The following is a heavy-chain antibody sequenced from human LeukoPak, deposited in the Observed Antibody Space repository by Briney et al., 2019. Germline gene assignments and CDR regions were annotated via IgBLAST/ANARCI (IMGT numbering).Heavy chain of an antibody. Sequence: GGSLRLSCAASGFTVSRNYMTWVRQAPGKGLEWLSVIYSGGSTYYADSVKGRFTISRNNSKNTLYLQMNSLRAEDTAVYYCARVDSSGYLNGAFDVWGQGTMVTVSS. D-gene: IGHD3-22*01. J-gene: IGHJ3*01. CDR3: ARVDSSGYLNGAFDV. V-gene: IGHV3-53*04. CDR1: GFTVSRNY. CDR2: IYSGGST.